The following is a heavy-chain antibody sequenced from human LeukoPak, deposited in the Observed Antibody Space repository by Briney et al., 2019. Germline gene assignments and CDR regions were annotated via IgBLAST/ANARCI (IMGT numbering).Heavy chain of an antibody. Sequence: PGGSLRLSCAASALNFSSYEMIWVRQAPGKGLEWVSYISSSGSTIYYADSVKGRFTISRDNAMHSLYLQMNSLRAEDTAVYYCARAERTGRFDYWGQGTLVTVSS. CDR1: ALNFSSYE. CDR3: ARAERTGRFDY. D-gene: IGHD7-27*01. V-gene: IGHV3-48*03. CDR2: ISSSGSTI. J-gene: IGHJ4*02.